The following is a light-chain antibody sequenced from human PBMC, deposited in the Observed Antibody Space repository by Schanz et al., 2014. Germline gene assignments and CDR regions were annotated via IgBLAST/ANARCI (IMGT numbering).Light chain of an antibody. Sequence: QSALTQPASVSGSPGQSITISCTGTSSDVGGYNYVSWYQQHPGKAPKLMIYEVSNRPSGVPDRFSGSKSGNTASLTVSGLQAEDEAEDYCSSYAGSYVVLGGGTKRTVL. CDR2: EVS. J-gene: IGLJ2*01. CDR3: SSYAGSYVV. CDR1: SSDVGGYNY. V-gene: IGLV2-8*01.